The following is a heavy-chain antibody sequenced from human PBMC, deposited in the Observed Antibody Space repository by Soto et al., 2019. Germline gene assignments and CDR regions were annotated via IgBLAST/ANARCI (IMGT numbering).Heavy chain of an antibody. CDR2: ISGSGGST. V-gene: IGHV3-23*01. CDR3: AKDYYDSSGYPNYYYYYGMDV. CDR1: GFTFSSYA. Sequence: PGGSLRLSCAASGFTFSSYAMSWVRQAPGKGLEWVSAISGSGGSTYYADSVKGRFTISRDNSKNTLYLQMNSLRAEDTAVYYCAKDYYDSSGYPNYYYYYGMDVWGQGTTVTVSS. D-gene: IGHD3-22*01. J-gene: IGHJ6*02.